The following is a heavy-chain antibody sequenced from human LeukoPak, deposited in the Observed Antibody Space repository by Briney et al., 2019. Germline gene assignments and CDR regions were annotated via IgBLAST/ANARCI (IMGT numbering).Heavy chain of an antibody. CDR1: GFTSSSYS. CDR3: ARAAWSSSPDY. D-gene: IGHD6-13*01. Sequence: PGGSLRLSCVVSGFTSSSYSMTWVRQAPGKGLEWVSYVSSSISSDIYYADSVKGRFTISRDDAKNSLYLQMNSLRDEGTAVYYCARAAWSSSPDYWGQGTLVTVSS. J-gene: IGHJ4*02. CDR2: VSSSISSDI. V-gene: IGHV3-48*02.